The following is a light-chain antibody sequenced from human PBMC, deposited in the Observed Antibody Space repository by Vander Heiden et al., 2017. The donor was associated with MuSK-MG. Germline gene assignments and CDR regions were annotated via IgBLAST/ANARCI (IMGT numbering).Light chain of an antibody. J-gene: IGLJ3*02. CDR1: SGSVSTSYY. CDR2: STN. V-gene: IGLV8-61*01. Sequence: QTVVTQEPSFAVSPGGTVTLTCGLSSGSVSTSYYPSWYQQTPGHAPLTLSYSTNTRSSGVPDRFSASILGNTAALTITGAQADYDSDYDCVLYMSSGISVFGGGTKLTFL. CDR3: VLYMSSGISV.